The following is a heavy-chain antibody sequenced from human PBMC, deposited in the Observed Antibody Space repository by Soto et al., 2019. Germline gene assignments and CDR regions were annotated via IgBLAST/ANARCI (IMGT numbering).Heavy chain of an antibody. CDR1: GYTFTSYG. CDR3: ARAPEGYCSSTSCYLVHYYYYGMDV. J-gene: IGHJ6*02. Sequence: QVQLVQSGAEVKKPGASVKVSCKASGYTFTSYGISWVRQAPGQGLEWMGWISAYNGNTNYAQKLQGRVTMTTDTSTSTAYMELRSLRSDDTAVYYCARAPEGYCSSTSCYLVHYYYYGMDVWGQGTTVTVSS. D-gene: IGHD2-2*01. CDR2: ISAYNGNT. V-gene: IGHV1-18*01.